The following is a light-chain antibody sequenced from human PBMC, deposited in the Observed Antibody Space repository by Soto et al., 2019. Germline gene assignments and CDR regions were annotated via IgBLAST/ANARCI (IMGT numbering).Light chain of an antibody. CDR2: QDT. V-gene: IGLV3-1*01. J-gene: IGLJ2*01. CDR3: QAWDTSTVV. Sequence: SYELTRPPSVSVSPGQTASITCFGDELGDKYAFWYQQKPGQSPVLVISQDTERPSGIPERFSGSNSGNTATLTISGTQAMDEADYYCQAWDTSTVVFGGGTKLTVL. CDR1: ELGDKY.